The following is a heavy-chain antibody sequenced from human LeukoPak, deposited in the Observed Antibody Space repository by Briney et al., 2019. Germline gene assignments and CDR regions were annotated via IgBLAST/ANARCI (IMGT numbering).Heavy chain of an antibody. Sequence: PSETLSLTCTVSGGSLSSYYWSWIRQPAGKGLEWIGRIYTSGSTNYNPSLKSRVTMSVDTSKNQFSLKLSSVTAADTAVYYCARDLMWYYGSGRDYYYYYYMDVWGKGTTVTISS. D-gene: IGHD3-10*01. CDR3: ARDLMWYYGSGRDYYYYYYMDV. CDR2: IYTSGST. CDR1: GGSLSSYY. J-gene: IGHJ6*03. V-gene: IGHV4-4*07.